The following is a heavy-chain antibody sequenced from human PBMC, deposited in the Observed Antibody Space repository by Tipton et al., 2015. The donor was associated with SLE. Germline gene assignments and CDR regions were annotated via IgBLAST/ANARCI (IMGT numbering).Heavy chain of an antibody. V-gene: IGHV3-7*01. J-gene: IGHJ6*03. CDR3: ARDHGFYMDV. CDR2: IKHDESEK. Sequence: GSLRLSCAVSGFTFNRYWMSWVRQTPGKGLEWVANIKHDESEKYYVDSVRGRFTISRDNTKNSLYLQMQSLRAEDTAVYYCARDHGFYMDVWGKGTTVTVSS. D-gene: IGHD5-24*01. CDR1: GFTFNRYW.